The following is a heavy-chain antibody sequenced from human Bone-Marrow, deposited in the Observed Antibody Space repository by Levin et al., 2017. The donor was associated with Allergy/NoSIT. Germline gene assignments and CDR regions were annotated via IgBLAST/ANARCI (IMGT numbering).Heavy chain of an antibody. Sequence: PSETLSLTCTVSGGSISTTGVYWDWIRQPPGKGLTWLGSIYYNGNTYFNSSLKSRVNMSVDTSKNQFTLSLRAVTAADTAVYYCARARHLWYGENEWVDSWGQGTLVTVSS. V-gene: IGHV4-39*06. CDR2: IYYNGNT. D-gene: IGHD3-10*01. J-gene: IGHJ5*01. CDR1: GGSISTTGVY. CDR3: ARARHLWYGENEWVDS.